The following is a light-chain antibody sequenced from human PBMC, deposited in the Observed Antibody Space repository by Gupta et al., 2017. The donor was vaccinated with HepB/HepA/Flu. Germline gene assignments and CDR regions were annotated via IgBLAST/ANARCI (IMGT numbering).Light chain of an antibody. Sequence: EVVLTQSPGTLSSSPGERATLSCRASQSVTNNYLAWYQQRPGQAPRLLIYAASSRATGISDRFSGSGSGTDFTLTISRLEPEDFAVYYCQQYGGLPRTFGQGTKVEVK. CDR3: QQYGGLPRT. V-gene: IGKV3-20*01. J-gene: IGKJ1*01. CDR1: QSVTNNY. CDR2: AAS.